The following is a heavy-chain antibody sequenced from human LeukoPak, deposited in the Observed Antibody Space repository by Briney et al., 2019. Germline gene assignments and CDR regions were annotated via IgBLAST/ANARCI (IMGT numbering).Heavy chain of an antibody. Sequence: GGSLRLSCAASRFTFSSYAMSCVRQAPGKGLEWVSGVSGSGGSTHYGGSVKGRFTISRDNSKNTLYLQMNSLNTEDTAVYYCTTGGGTCADWGHGTLVTVSS. CDR3: TTGGGTCAD. D-gene: IGHD2-15*01. CDR2: VSGSGGST. CDR1: RFTFSSYA. V-gene: IGHV3-23*01. J-gene: IGHJ4*01.